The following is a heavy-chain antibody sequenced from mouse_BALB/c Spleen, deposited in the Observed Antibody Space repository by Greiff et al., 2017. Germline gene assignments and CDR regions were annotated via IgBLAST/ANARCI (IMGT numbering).Heavy chain of an antibody. J-gene: IGHJ3*01. Sequence: EVQLKESGGGLVQPGGSRKLSCAASGFTFSSFGMHWVRQAPEKGLEWVAYISSGSSTIYYADTVKGRFTISRDNPKNTLFLQMTSLRSEDTAMYYCARGNFSTVDWGQGTLVTVSA. CDR3: ARGNFSTVD. D-gene: IGHD1-1*01. V-gene: IGHV5-17*02. CDR1: GFTFSSFG. CDR2: ISSGSSTI.